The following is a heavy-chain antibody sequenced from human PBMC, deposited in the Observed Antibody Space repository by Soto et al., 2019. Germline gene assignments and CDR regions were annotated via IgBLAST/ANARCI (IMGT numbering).Heavy chain of an antibody. Sequence: GGSLRLSCAASGFTFSSYGMHWVRQAPGKGLEWVAVIWYDGSNKYYADSVKGRFTISRDNSKNTLYLQMNSLRAEGTAVYYYAREWHDAFDIWGQGTMVTVSS. V-gene: IGHV3-33*01. CDR1: GFTFSSYG. CDR2: IWYDGSNK. J-gene: IGHJ3*02. CDR3: AREWHDAFDI. D-gene: IGHD5-12*01.